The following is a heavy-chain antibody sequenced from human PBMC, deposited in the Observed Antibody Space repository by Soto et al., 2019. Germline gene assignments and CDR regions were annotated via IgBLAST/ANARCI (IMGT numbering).Heavy chain of an antibody. Sequence: GGSLRLSCTASGLTFGDYAMSWFRQAPGKGLEWGGFIRSKAYGGTTGYAASVKGRFTISRDDSKSIAYLQMNSLKTEDAAVYYCTRDCPVAGLLFDYWGQGTLVTVSS. J-gene: IGHJ4*02. CDR3: TRDCPVAGLLFDY. D-gene: IGHD6-19*01. CDR2: IRSKAYGGTT. V-gene: IGHV3-49*03. CDR1: GLTFGDYA.